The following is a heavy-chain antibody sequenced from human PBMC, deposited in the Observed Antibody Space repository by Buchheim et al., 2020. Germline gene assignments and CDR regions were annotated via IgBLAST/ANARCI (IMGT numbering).Heavy chain of an antibody. D-gene: IGHD5-18*01. Sequence: EMQLVESGGALVQPGGSLRLSCVASGFTFSNYWIHWVRQSPGKGLVWVSRINSDGTSTSYADSVKGRFTISRDNAKNTLYLQMNSLRVEDTAIYYCARPGYRYGGWGQGTL. CDR2: INSDGTST. J-gene: IGHJ4*02. V-gene: IGHV3-74*01. CDR1: GFTFSNYW. CDR3: ARPGYRYGG.